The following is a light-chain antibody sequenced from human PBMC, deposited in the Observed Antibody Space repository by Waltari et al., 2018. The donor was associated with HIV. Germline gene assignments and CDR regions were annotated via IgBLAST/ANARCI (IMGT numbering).Light chain of an antibody. J-gene: IGKJ2*01. V-gene: IGKV3-15*01. CDR1: QSVGTN. CDR3: LQYNKWPPVYT. Sequence: EIVMTQSPATLSVSPGERVTLSCRASQSVGTNLAWYQQKPGQVPRLLIYAAATGATGIPARFSGSGSGTEFTLTISSLQSEEFAVYYCLQYNKWPPVYTFGQGTKLEIK. CDR2: AAA.